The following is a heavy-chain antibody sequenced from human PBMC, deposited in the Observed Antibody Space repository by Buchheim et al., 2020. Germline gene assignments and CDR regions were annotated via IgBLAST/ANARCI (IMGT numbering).Heavy chain of an antibody. D-gene: IGHD3-10*01. V-gene: IGHV3-30*18. CDR2: ISYDGSNK. J-gene: IGHJ6*02. CDR3: AKDLWFGELVGYYYYSMDV. CDR1: GFTFSSYG. Sequence: QVQLVESGGGVVQPGRSLRLSCAASGFTFSSYGMHWVRQAPGKGLEWVAVISYDGSNKYYADSVKGRFTISRDNSKNTLYLQMNSLRAEDTAVYYCAKDLWFGELVGYYYYSMDVWGQGTT.